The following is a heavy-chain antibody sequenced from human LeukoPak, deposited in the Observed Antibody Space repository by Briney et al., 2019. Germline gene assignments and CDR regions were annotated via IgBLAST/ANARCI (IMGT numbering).Heavy chain of an antibody. CDR1: GFTFSNYA. J-gene: IGHJ4*02. CDR2: ISGGGSST. D-gene: IGHD1-26*01. V-gene: IGHV3-23*01. Sequence: GGSLRLSWAASGFTFSNYAMTWVRQAPGKGLEWVSGISGGGSSTDYADSVKGRFTISRDNSKNTLYLQMNSLRAEDTAVYYCARRTLVGATEHFDFWGQGTLVAVSS. CDR3: ARRTLVGATEHFDF.